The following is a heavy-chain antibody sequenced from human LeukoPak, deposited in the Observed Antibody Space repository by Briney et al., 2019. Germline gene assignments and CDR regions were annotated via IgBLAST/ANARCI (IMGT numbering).Heavy chain of an antibody. CDR2: IIPILRIA. Sequence: SVKVSCKASGGTFSSYAISWVRQAPGQGLEWMGRIIPILRIANYAQKFQGRVTITADKSTSTAYMELSSLRSEDTAVYYCARDSDSHLWFGSQDDEIIYYYYGMDVWGQGTTVTVSS. D-gene: IGHD3-10*01. V-gene: IGHV1-69*04. J-gene: IGHJ6*02. CDR3: ARDSDSHLWFGSQDDEIIYYYYGMDV. CDR1: GGTFSSYA.